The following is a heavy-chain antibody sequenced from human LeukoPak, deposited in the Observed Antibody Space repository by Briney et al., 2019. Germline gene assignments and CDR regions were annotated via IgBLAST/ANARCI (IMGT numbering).Heavy chain of an antibody. CDR2: IYSGGST. Sequence: PGGSLRLSCAASGFTVSSNYMSWVRQAPGKGLEWVSVIYSGGSTYYADSVKGRFTISRDNSKNTLYLQMNSLRAEDTAAYYCARVPRMTTVISRDYYYYYMDVWGKGTTVTVSS. D-gene: IGHD4-11*01. V-gene: IGHV3-53*01. CDR1: GFTVSSNY. CDR3: ARVPRMTTVISRDYYYYYMDV. J-gene: IGHJ6*03.